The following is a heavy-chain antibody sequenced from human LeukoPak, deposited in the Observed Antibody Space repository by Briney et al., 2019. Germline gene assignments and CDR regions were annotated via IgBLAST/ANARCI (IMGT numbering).Heavy chain of an antibody. CDR3: ARDGEGSYYYGMDV. J-gene: IGHJ6*02. CDR1: GGSISSYY. V-gene: IGHV4-59*12. CDR2: IYYSGST. D-gene: IGHD2-21*01. Sequence: SETLSLTCTVSGGSISSYYWSWIRQPPGKGLEWIGYIYYSGSTNYNPSLKSRVTISVDTSKNQFSLKLSSVTAADTAVYYCARDGEGSYYYGMDVWGQGTTVTVSS.